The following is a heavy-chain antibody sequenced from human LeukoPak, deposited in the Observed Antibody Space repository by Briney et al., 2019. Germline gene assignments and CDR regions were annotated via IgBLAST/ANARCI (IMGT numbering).Heavy chain of an antibody. J-gene: IGHJ4*02. CDR3: ARGGGQWELPD. CDR2: IYYSGST. D-gene: IGHD1-26*01. V-gene: IGHV4-59*01. CDR1: GGSISSYY. Sequence: SETLSLTCTVSGGSISSYYWSWIRQPPGKGLEWIGYIYYSGSTNYNPSLKSRVTISVDTSKNQLSLKLSSVTAADTAVYYCARGGGQWELPDWGQGTLVTVSS.